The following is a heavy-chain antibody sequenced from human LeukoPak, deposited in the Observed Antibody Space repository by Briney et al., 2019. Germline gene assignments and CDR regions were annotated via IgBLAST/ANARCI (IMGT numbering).Heavy chain of an antibody. D-gene: IGHD1-26*01. CDR2: IIPIFGTA. Sequence: SVKVSCKASGGTFSSYAISWVRQAPGQGLEWMGGIIPIFGTANYAQKFQGRVTITADESTSTAYMELSSLRSEDTAVYYCARDPVGATTKLDASDIWGQGTMVTVSS. V-gene: IGHV1-69*13. CDR3: ARDPVGATTKLDASDI. J-gene: IGHJ3*02. CDR1: GGTFSSYA.